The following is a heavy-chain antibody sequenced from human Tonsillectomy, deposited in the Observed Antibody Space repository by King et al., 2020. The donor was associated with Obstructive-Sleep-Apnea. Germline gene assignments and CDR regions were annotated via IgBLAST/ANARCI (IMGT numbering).Heavy chain of an antibody. V-gene: IGHV4-31*03. Sequence: VQLQESGPGLVKPSETLSLTCTVSGGSISSGGYYLSWIRQHPGKGLEWIGYIYYIGSTYYNPSLKSRVTISVDTSKNQFSLKLSSVTAADTAVYYCARYQGSDYYYGMDVWGQGTTVTVSS. D-gene: IGHD2-2*01. CDR3: ARYQGSDYYYGMDV. CDR1: GGSISSGGYY. J-gene: IGHJ6*02. CDR2: IYYIGST.